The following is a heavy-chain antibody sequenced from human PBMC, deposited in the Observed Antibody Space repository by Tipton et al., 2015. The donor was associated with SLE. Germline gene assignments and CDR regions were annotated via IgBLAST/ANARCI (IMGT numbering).Heavy chain of an antibody. CDR3: AREAPGAFDI. V-gene: IGHV3-30*03. CDR1: GFTFSSYG. Sequence: SLRLSCAASGFTFSSYGMHWVRQAPGKGLEWVAVISYDGSNKYYADSVKGRFTISRDNSKNTLYLQMNSLRAEDTAVYYCAREAPGAFDIWGQGTVVTVSS. J-gene: IGHJ3*02. CDR2: ISYDGSNK.